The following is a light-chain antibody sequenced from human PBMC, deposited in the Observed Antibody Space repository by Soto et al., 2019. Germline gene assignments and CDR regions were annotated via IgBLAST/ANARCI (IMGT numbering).Light chain of an antibody. CDR2: DAS. CDR1: QSVSTY. V-gene: IGKV3-11*01. J-gene: IGKJ1*01. Sequence: EIVLTQSPATLSLSPGERGTLSCRASQSVSTYLAWYQQKPGQAPRLLIYDASKRATGIPARFSGSGSGTDFTLTITSLEPEDFGVYYCQQRSNWPPTWTFGQGTKVDI. CDR3: QQRSNWPPTWT.